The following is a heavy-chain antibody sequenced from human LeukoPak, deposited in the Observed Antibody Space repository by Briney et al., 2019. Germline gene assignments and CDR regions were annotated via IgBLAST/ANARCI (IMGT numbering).Heavy chain of an antibody. J-gene: IGHJ4*02. CDR1: GASIRTGGYY. CDR3: ARVVHEVGYYFDY. Sequence: SETLSLTCSVSGASIRTGGYYWSWIRQHPGKGLEWIGYIYNSGNTYYSPSLKRRSIISGDTSKKQFSLRLRSVTAADTAVYYCARVVHEVGYYFDYWGQGTLVTVSS. V-gene: IGHV4-31*03. CDR2: IYNSGNT. D-gene: IGHD1-26*01.